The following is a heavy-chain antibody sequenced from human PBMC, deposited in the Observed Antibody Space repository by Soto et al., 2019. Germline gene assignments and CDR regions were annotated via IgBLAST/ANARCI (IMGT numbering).Heavy chain of an antibody. D-gene: IGHD6-6*01. V-gene: IGHV1-8*01. Sequence: QVQLVQSGAEVKKPGASVKVSCKASGYTFTSYDINWVRQATGQGLEWMGWMNSNSGNTGYAQKFQGRVTMTRNTSISTAYMELSSLRSEDTAVYYCATRQASSSGYYYYYMDVWGKGTTVTVSS. CDR2: MNSNSGNT. J-gene: IGHJ6*03. CDR3: ATRQASSSGYYYYYMDV. CDR1: GYTFTSYD.